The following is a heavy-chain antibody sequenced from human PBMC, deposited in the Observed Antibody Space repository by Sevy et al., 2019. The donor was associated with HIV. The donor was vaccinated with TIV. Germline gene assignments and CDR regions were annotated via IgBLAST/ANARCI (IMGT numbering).Heavy chain of an antibody. V-gene: IGHV3-30*18. D-gene: IGHD6-19*01. Sequence: GGSLRLSCAASGFTFSSYGMHWVRQAPGKGLEWVAVISYDGSNKYYADSVKGRFTISRDNSKNTRYLQMNSLRAEDTAVYYCAKGGRIQSEGSGLDDYWGQGTLVTVSS. CDR2: ISYDGSNK. CDR3: AKGGRIQSEGSGLDDY. CDR1: GFTFSSYG. J-gene: IGHJ4*02.